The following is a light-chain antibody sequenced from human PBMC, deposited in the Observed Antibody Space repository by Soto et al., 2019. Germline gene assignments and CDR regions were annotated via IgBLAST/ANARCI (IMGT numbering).Light chain of an antibody. V-gene: IGLV2-8*01. J-gene: IGLJ2*01. CDR3: SSYAVSNNVV. CDR1: SSDVGGDNY. CDR2: EVT. Sequence: QSVLTQPPSASGSPGQSVTISCTGTSSDVGGDNYVSWYQQHPGKAPRLMIYEVTKRPSGVPDRFSGSKSGNTASLTVSGLQAEDVADYYCSSYAVSNNVVFGGGTKLTVL.